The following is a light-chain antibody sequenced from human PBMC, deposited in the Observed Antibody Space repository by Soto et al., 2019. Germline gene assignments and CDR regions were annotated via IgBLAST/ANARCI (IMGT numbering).Light chain of an antibody. J-gene: IGKJ1*01. CDR3: QQSYSTPPT. CDR2: AAS. Sequence: IQMTQSPSSLSASVGDRVTITCRASQSISSYLNWYQQKPGKAPKLLIYAASSLQSGIPSRFSGSGSGTDFTLTISSLQPEDFATYYGQQSYSTPPTFGHGTKVDIK. V-gene: IGKV1-39*01. CDR1: QSISSY.